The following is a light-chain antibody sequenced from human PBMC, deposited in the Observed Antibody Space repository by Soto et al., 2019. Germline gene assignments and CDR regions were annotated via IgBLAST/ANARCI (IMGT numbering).Light chain of an antibody. CDR1: QSVSSSY. V-gene: IGKV3-20*01. Sequence: EIVLTQSPGTLSLSPGERATLSCRASQSVSSSYLAWYQQKPGQAPRLLIYGASSRATGIPDRFSGSGSGTHFTNTISRLEPEDFAVYYCQQYSSSAYTFGQGTKLEIK. CDR2: GAS. CDR3: QQYSSSAYT. J-gene: IGKJ2*01.